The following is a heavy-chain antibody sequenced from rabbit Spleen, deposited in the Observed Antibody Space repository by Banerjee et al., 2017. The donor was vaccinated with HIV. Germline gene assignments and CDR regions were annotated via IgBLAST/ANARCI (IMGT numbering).Heavy chain of an antibody. D-gene: IGHD8-1*01. V-gene: IGHV1S40*01. CDR2: VGGGSSGIT. Sequence: QSLEESGGGLVKPGASLTLTCKASGFSFNSGYDMCWVRQAPGKGLEWIACVGGGSSGITYYARWAKGRFTISKTSSTTVTLQMTSLTAADTATYFCARDAGTSFSTYGMDLWGPGTLVTVS. CDR1: GFSFNSGYD. CDR3: ARDAGTSFSTYGMDL. J-gene: IGHJ6*01.